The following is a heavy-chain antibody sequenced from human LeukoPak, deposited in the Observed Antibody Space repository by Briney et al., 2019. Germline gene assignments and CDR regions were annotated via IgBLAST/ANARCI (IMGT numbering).Heavy chain of an antibody. CDR2: ISGSGDTT. CDR3: AKGFKYSSNMDY. CDR1: GFSFSSNA. V-gene: IGHV3-23*01. Sequence: GGSLRLSCAASGFSFSSNAMSWVRQAPGKGLEWVSAISGSGDTTYYADSVKGRFTISRDNSKNTLHLQMNSLRAEDTALYYCAKGFKYSSNMDYWGQGTLVTVSS. D-gene: IGHD6-13*01. J-gene: IGHJ4*02.